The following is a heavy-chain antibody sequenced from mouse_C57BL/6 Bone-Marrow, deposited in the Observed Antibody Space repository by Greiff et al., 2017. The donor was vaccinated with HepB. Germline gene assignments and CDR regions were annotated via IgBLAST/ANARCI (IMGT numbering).Heavy chain of an antibody. D-gene: IGHD6-2*01. CDR1: GYAFSSSW. J-gene: IGHJ2*01. V-gene: IGHV1-82*01. Sequence: QVQLQQSGPELVKPGASVKISCKASGYAFSSSWMNWVKQRPGKGLEWIGRIYPGDGDTNYNGKFKGKATLTADKSSSTAYMQLSSLTSEDSAVYFCARSLWDFDYWGQGTTLTVSS. CDR2: IYPGDGDT. CDR3: ARSLWDFDY.